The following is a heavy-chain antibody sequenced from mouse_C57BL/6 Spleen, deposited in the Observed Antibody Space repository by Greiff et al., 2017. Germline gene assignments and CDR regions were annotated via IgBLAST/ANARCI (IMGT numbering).Heavy chain of an antibody. CDR2: IYPSDSET. V-gene: IGHV1-61*01. J-gene: IGHJ2*01. CDR3: ARGLGRGALFDY. D-gene: IGHD4-1*01. Sequence: VQLQQPGAELVRPGSSVKLSCKASGYTFTSYWMDWVKQRPGQGLEWIGNIYPSDSETHYNQKFKDKATLTVDKSSSTAYMQLSSLTSEDSAVYYCARGLGRGALFDYWGQGTTLTVSS. CDR1: GYTFTSYW.